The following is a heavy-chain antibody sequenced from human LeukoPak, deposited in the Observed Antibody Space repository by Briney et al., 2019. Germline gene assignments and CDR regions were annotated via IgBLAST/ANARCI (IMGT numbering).Heavy chain of an antibody. CDR3: ARDGDYDTTTSEAFDI. CDR2: IYYNGNA. J-gene: IGHJ3*02. V-gene: IGHV4-59*12. CDR1: GGSISSYY. Sequence: SETLSLTCTVSGGSISSYYWSWIRQPPGKGLEWIGYIYYNGNAYYNPSLKSRVSMSVDTSTDQFSLRLSSVTAADTAVYYCARDGDYDTTTSEAFDIWGQGTMVTASS. D-gene: IGHD3-22*01.